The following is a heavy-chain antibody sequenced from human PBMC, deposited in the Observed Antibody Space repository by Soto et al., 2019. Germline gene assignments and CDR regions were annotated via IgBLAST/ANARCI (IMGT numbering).Heavy chain of an antibody. J-gene: IGHJ4*02. CDR1: GYTLTELS. Sequence: ASVEVSCKVSGYTLTELSMHWVRQAPGKGLEWMGGFDPEDGETIYAQKFQGRVTMTEDTSTDTAYMELSSLRSEDTAVYYCALRGYDSSGYDVDYWGQGTLVTVSS. CDR3: ALRGYDSSGYDVDY. D-gene: IGHD3-22*01. V-gene: IGHV1-24*01. CDR2: FDPEDGET.